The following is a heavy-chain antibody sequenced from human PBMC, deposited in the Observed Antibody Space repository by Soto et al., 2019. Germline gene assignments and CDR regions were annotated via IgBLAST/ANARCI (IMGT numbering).Heavy chain of an antibody. CDR3: ARTVRGVIHNYYCYGMDV. D-gene: IGHD3-10*01. V-gene: IGHV3-48*02. J-gene: IGHJ6*02. CDR1: GFTFSSYS. CDR2: ISSSSSTI. Sequence: EVQLVESGGGLVQPGGSLRLSCAASGFTFSSYSMNWVRQAPGKGLEWVSYISSSSSTIYYADSVKGRFTISRDNAKNSLYLQMNSLRDEDTAVYYCARTVRGVIHNYYCYGMDVWGQGTTVTVSS.